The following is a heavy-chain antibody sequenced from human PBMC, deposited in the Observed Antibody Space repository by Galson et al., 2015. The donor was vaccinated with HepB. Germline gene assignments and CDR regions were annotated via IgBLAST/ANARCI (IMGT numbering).Heavy chain of an antibody. CDR1: GGTFSSYA. J-gene: IGHJ5*02. D-gene: IGHD2-2*01. CDR2: IIPIFGTA. CDR3: ARDWRDIVVVPAATVQYNWFDP. V-gene: IGHV1-69*13. Sequence: SVKVSCKASGGTFSSYAISWVRQAPGQGLEWMGGIIPIFGTANYAQKFQGRVTITADESTSTAYMELSSLRSEDTAVYYCARDWRDIVVVPAATVQYNWFDPWGQGTLVTVSS.